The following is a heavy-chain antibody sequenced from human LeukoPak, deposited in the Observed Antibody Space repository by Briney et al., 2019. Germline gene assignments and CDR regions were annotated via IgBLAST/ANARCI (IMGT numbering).Heavy chain of an antibody. J-gene: IGHJ5*02. CDR3: ARQGVTTLKDWFDP. CDR2: INHSGST. Sequence: ASETLSLTCVVYGGSFSGYYWSWIRQPPGKGLEWIGEINHSGSTNYNPSLKSRVTISVDTSKNQFSLKLSSVTAADTAVYYCARQGVTTLKDWFDPWGQGTLVTVSS. CDR1: GGSFSGYY. D-gene: IGHD4-17*01. V-gene: IGHV4-34*01.